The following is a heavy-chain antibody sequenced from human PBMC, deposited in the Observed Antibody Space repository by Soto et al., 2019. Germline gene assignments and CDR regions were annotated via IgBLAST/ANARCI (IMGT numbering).Heavy chain of an antibody. D-gene: IGHD3-10*01. CDR3: ARVSPGSRRSPFDY. J-gene: IGHJ4*02. CDR1: GFTFSDYY. V-gene: IGHV3-11*05. Sequence: GGSLRLSCAASGFTFSDYYMSWIRQAPGKGLEWISYMSSSSGHTNYADSVEGRYTISRDNAKNSLYLQMNSLRAEDTAVYYCARVSPGSRRSPFDYWGQGTLVTVSS. CDR2: MSSSSGHT.